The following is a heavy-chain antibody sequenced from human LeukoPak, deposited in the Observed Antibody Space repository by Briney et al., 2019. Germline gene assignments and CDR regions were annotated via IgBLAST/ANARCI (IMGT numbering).Heavy chain of an antibody. CDR2: ISFTGGNK. D-gene: IGHD4-17*01. Sequence: GGSLRLSCAASGFTFTNYVIHWVRPAPGRGVEWVSVISFTGGNKYYADSVKGRFTISRDNSKSTIFLQMNSLKTEDTAVYYCARPHSDYGGIDYWGQGTLVTVSS. CDR3: ARPHSDYGGIDY. V-gene: IGHV3-30*04. J-gene: IGHJ4*02. CDR1: GFTFTNYV.